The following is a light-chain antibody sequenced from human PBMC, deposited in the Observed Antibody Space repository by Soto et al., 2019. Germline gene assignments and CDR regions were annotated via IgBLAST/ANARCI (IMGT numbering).Light chain of an antibody. Sequence: QSVLTQPASVSGSPGQSITISCTGTSSDVGGYNYVSWYQQHPGKAPKLMIYDVSNRPSGVSNRFSGSKSGNTASLTISGLQDEDEAYYYCSSSTSSITPYVFGTGTKLTVL. V-gene: IGLV2-14*01. J-gene: IGLJ1*01. CDR2: DVS. CDR3: SSSTSSITPYV. CDR1: SSDVGGYNY.